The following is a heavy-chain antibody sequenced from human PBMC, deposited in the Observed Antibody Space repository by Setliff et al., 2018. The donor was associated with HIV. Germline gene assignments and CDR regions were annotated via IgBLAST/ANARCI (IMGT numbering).Heavy chain of an antibody. CDR3: ARGGYEY. J-gene: IGHJ4*02. D-gene: IGHD2-15*01. V-gene: IGHV1-46*01. CDR2: INPSGGST. Sequence: ASVKVSCKASGYTFTSYYMHWVRQAPGQGLEWMGIINPSGGSTYSAQNFQGRVTLTRDTSTSTVYMELRSLRSEDTAMYFCARGGYEYWGQGSLVTVSS. CDR1: GYTFTSYY.